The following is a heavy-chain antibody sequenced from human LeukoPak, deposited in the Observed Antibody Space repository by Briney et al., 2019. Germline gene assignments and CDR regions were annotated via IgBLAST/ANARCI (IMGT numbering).Heavy chain of an antibody. D-gene: IGHD3-3*01. CDR2: ISDRGKT. CDR3: AKLPTIFGVADSFDI. J-gene: IGHJ3*02. Sequence: GGSLRLSCVASGITFSSYDMSWVRQALGKGLEWISAISDRGKTDYADSVKGRFTISRDNSKNTLYLQLSSLRADDTAIYYCAKLPTIFGVADSFDIWGQGTLVTVSS. CDR1: GITFSSYD. V-gene: IGHV3-23*01.